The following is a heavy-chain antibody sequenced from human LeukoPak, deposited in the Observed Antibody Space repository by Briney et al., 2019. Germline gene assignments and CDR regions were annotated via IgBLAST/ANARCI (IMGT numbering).Heavy chain of an antibody. V-gene: IGHV1-2*06. Sequence: ASVKVSCEASGYTFTGYYMHWVRQAPGQGLEWMGRINPNSGGTNYAQKFQGRVTMTRDTSISTAYMELSRLRSDDTAVYYCARDREITPNWFDPWGQGTLVTVSS. D-gene: IGHD3-16*01. CDR2: INPNSGGT. CDR3: ARDREITPNWFDP. J-gene: IGHJ5*02. CDR1: GYTFTGYY.